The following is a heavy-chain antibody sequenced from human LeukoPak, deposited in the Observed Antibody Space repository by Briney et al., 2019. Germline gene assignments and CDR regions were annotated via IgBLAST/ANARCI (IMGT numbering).Heavy chain of an antibody. D-gene: IGHD4-23*01. J-gene: IGHJ6*02. Sequence: GGSLRLSCAASGFTVSSSYMTWVRQAPGEGLEWVSVIYRDGSTYYADSVKGRFTISRDNSKNTLYLQMNSLRSEDTAVYYCARESTVVTPLYYYYYYGMDVWGQGTTVTVSS. CDR3: ARESTVVTPLYYYYYYGMDV. V-gene: IGHV3-53*05. CDR2: IYRDGST. CDR1: GFTVSSSY.